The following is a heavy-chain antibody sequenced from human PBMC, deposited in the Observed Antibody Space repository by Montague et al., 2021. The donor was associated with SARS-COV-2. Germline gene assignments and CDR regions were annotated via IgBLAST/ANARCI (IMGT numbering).Heavy chain of an antibody. CDR2: ISYGGIA. V-gene: IGHV4-4*02. Sequence: ETLSLTCAVSGVSITSTNWWGLVRQPPGKGLEWIGEISYGGIATYNPSLKSRATISMDRSRNLFSLKLSSVTAADTAIYYCAGRVLTVPADYWGQGTLVTVS. D-gene: IGHD1-26*01. J-gene: IGHJ4*02. CDR3: AGRVLTVPADY. CDR1: GVSITSTNW.